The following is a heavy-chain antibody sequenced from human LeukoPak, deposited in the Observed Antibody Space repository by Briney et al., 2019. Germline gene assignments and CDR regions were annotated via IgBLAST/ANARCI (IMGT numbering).Heavy chain of an antibody. Sequence: SETLSLTCTVSGGSISSYYWSWIRQPPGKGLEWIGYIYYSGSTNYNPSLKSRVTISVDTSKNQFSLKLSSVTAADTAVYYCAAARYSGSYYYFDYWGQGTLVAVSS. CDR2: IYYSGST. D-gene: IGHD1-26*01. V-gene: IGHV4-59*01. J-gene: IGHJ4*02. CDR3: AAARYSGSYYYFDY. CDR1: GGSISSYY.